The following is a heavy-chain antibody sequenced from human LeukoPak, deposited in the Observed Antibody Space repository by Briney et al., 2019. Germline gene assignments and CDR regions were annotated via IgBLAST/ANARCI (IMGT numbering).Heavy chain of an antibody. V-gene: IGHV3-7*01. Sequence: PGGSLRLSCAAYEFTFRMYWMSWVRQAPGKGLEWVANIKQDGGEKYYVDSVKGRFTISRDNAKNSLYLQMNSLRAEDTAVYYCAELGITMIGGVWGKGTTVTISS. CDR2: IKQDGGEK. CDR1: EFTFRMYW. D-gene: IGHD3-10*02. CDR3: AELGITMIGGV. J-gene: IGHJ6*04.